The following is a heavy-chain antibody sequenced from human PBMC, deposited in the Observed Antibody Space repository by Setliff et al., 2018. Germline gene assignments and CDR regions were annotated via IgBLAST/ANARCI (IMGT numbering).Heavy chain of an antibody. D-gene: IGHD5-18*01. Sequence: ASETLSLTCTVSGGSISSGSYYWSWIRQPAGKGLEWIGEINHSGSTNYNPSLKSRVTISVDTSKNQFSLKLSSVTAADTAVYYCARGRIQLWKYYFDYWGQGTLVTVSS. V-gene: IGHV4-61*10. CDR2: INHSGST. CDR3: ARGRIQLWKYYFDY. CDR1: GGSISSGSYY. J-gene: IGHJ4*02.